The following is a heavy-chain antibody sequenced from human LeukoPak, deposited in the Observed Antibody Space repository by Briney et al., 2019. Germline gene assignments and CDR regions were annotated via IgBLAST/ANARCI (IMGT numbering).Heavy chain of an antibody. CDR2: IYHSGST. CDR1: GYSISSGYY. V-gene: IGHV4-38-2*02. J-gene: IGHJ6*03. D-gene: IGHD2-15*01. CDR3: ARDNVVVVAATPGYYYYMDV. Sequence: TSETLSLTCTVSGYSISSGYYWGWIRQPPGKGLEWIGSIYHSGSTYYNPSLKSRVTISVDTSKNQFSLKLSSVTAADTAVYYCARDNVVVVAATPGYYYYMDVWGKGTTVTVSS.